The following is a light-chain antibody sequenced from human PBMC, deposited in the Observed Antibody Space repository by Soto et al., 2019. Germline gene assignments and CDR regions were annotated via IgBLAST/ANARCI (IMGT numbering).Light chain of an antibody. Sequence: DIQMTQSPSTLSASVGDRVTITCRASQSISSWLAWYQQKPGKAPKLLIYTASSLESGVPSRFSGCGSGTEFTLTISSLQPDDFADYYCQQYNSYSGLTFGGGTKVEIK. V-gene: IGKV1-5*03. CDR3: QQYNSYSGLT. CDR2: TAS. J-gene: IGKJ4*01. CDR1: QSISSW.